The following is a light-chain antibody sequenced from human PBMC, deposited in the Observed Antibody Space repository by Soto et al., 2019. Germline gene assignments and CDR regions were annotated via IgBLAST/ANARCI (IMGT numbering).Light chain of an antibody. CDR1: QGISSY. CDR3: QQLNSYPQT. Sequence: DIQLTQSPSFLSASVGDRVTITCRASQGISSYLAWYQHKPGKAPKLLIYAASTLQSGVSSRFSGSGSGTEFTLTISSLQPEDFATYYCQQLNSYPQTFGQGTKVEIK. J-gene: IGKJ1*01. V-gene: IGKV1-9*01. CDR2: AAS.